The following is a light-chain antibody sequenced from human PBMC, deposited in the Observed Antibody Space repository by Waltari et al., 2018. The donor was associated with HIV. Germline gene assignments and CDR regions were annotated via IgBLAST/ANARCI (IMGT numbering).Light chain of an antibody. V-gene: IGLV3-21*04. CDR2: YNT. CDR3: HVWDGSDYVSGV. J-gene: IGLJ3*02. Sequence: SYVLPQPPSVSVAPGKTATITCGGNDLGAKSVHCYQQKPGQAPVLVIYYNTDRPSGIPERFSGSNSGNTATLTSSRAEAGDEADYYCHVWDGSDYVSGVFGGGTKVTVL. CDR1: DLGAKS.